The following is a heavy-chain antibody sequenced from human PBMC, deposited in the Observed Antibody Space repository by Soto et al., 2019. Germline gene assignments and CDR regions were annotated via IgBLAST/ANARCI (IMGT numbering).Heavy chain of an antibody. CDR2: MNHNSGNT. D-gene: IGHD3-16*01. CDR3: ARRSTRLYYEYLLGNSELMLDP. Sequence: QVQLVQSGAEVKKPGASVKVSCKASGYTFTSYDINWVRQATGQGLECMGWMNHNSGNTGYAQNFQGRVTMTSNTSINTAYMELSSPRVEDTAVYYCARRSTRLYYEYLLGNSELMLDPWGQGTLVTVSS. V-gene: IGHV1-8*01. J-gene: IGHJ5*02. CDR1: GYTFTSYD.